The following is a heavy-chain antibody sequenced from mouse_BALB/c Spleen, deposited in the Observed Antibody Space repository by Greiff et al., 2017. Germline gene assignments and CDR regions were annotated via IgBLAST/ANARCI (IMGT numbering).Heavy chain of an antibody. CDR2: ISSGSSTI. Sequence: EVMLVESGGGLVQPGGSRKLSCAASGFTFSSFGMHWVRQAPEKGLEWVAYISSGSSTIYYADTVKGRFTISRDNPKNTLFLQMTSLRSEDTAMYYCARGSGTGYFDYWGQGTTLTVSS. D-gene: IGHD4-1*01. V-gene: IGHV5-17*02. CDR1: GFTFSSFG. J-gene: IGHJ2*01. CDR3: ARGSGTGYFDY.